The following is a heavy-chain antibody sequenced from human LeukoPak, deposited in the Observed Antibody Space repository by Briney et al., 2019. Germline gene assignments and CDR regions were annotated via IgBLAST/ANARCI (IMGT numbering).Heavy chain of an antibody. D-gene: IGHD6-13*01. V-gene: IGHV1-8*01. CDR3: ARGCSRAAAFHNRAGPLFDP. CDR1: GYTFTSYD. Sequence: ASVKVSCKASGYTFTSYDINWVRQATGQGLEWMGWMNPNSGNTGYAQKFQGRVTMTRNTSISTAYMELSSLRSEDTAVYYCARGCSRAAAFHNRAGPLFDPWGQGTLVTVSS. CDR2: MNPNSGNT. J-gene: IGHJ5*02.